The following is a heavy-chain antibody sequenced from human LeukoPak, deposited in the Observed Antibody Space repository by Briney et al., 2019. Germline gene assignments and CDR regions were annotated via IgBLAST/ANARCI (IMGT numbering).Heavy chain of an antibody. CDR1: GFTFSSYA. Sequence: PGGSLRLSCAASGFTFSSYAMSWVRQAPGKGLEWVSAISGSGGSTYCADSVKGRFTISRDNSKNTLYLQMNSLRAEDTAVYYCAKNIAAAGTSDYWGQGTLVTVSS. CDR2: ISGSGGST. CDR3: AKNIAAAGTSDY. J-gene: IGHJ4*02. D-gene: IGHD6-13*01. V-gene: IGHV3-23*01.